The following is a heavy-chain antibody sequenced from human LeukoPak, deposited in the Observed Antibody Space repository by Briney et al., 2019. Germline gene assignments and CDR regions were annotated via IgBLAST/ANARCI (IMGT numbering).Heavy chain of an antibody. D-gene: IGHD5-18*01. CDR3: ARVGYSYGPYCYYYYMDV. CDR1: GGSFSGYY. Sequence: PSETLSLTCAVYGGSFSGYYWSWIRQPPGKGLGWIGYIYSSGSTNYNPSLKSRVTISVDTSKNQFSLKLSSVTAADTAVYYCARVGYSYGPYCYYYYMDVWGKGTTVTVFS. V-gene: IGHV4-59*01. J-gene: IGHJ6*03. CDR2: IYSSGST.